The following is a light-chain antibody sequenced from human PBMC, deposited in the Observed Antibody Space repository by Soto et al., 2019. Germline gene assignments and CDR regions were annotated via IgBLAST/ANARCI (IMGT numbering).Light chain of an antibody. J-gene: IGKJ3*01. CDR2: DAS. Sequence: DIQMTPSPSTLSASVGDRVTITCRASQSISRYLAWYQKKPGEAPKLLIYDASSLQSGVSSRFSASGSGTEFSLSISSLQPDDLATYYCQHYNSLSSFGPGTKVDIK. CDR1: QSISRY. V-gene: IGKV1-5*01. CDR3: QHYNSLSS.